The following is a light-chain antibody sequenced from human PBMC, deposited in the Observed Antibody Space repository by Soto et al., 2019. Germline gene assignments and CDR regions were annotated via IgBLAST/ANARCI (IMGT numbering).Light chain of an antibody. V-gene: IGLV1-44*01. CDR2: SNY. CDR3: TSYTSTSTYV. Sequence: QSVLTQPPSASGTPGQRVTISCSGSSSNIGSNPVHWYQQFPGTAPKVLIYSNYQRPSGVPDRFSGSKSGTSASLAISGLQSEDEADYYCTSYTSTSTYVFGTGTKVTVL. CDR1: SSNIGSNP. J-gene: IGLJ1*01.